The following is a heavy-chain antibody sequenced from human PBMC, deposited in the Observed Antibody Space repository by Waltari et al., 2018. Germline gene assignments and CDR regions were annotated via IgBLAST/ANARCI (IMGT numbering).Heavy chain of an antibody. V-gene: IGHV4-39*07. CDR3: ARGGGDGYNYEYLDY. CDR2: SYYSGST. CDR1: GGSISSSSYY. Sequence: QLQLQESGPGLVKPSETLSLTCTVSGGSISSSSYYWGWIRQPPGKGLEWSGSSYYSGSTYSNPSLKSRVTISVDTSKNQFTLNLSSVTAADTAVYYCARGGGDGYNYEYLDYWGQGTLVTVSS. J-gene: IGHJ4*02. D-gene: IGHD5-12*01.